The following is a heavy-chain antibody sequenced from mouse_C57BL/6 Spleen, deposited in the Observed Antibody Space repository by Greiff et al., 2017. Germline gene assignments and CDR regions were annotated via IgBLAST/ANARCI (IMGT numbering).Heavy chain of an antibody. Sequence: QVQLQQPGAELVKPGASVKLSCKASGYTFTSYWMHWVKQRPGQGLEWIGMIHPNSGSTNYNEKFKSKATLTVDKSSSTAYMQLSSLTSEDSAVYYCGKNSDGYYFDYWGQGTTLTVSS. D-gene: IGHD2-3*01. CDR3: GKNSDGYYFDY. CDR2: IHPNSGST. J-gene: IGHJ2*01. V-gene: IGHV1-64*01. CDR1: GYTFTSYW.